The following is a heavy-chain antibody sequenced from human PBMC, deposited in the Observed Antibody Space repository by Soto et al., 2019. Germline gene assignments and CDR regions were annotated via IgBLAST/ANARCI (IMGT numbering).Heavy chain of an antibody. D-gene: IGHD1-26*01. Sequence: EVQLVESGGGLVQPGGSLRLSCAASGFSFRNFEMNWVRQAPGKGLQWVSTIGGTGGSVTYYADSVKGRFTISRDNSKNTLYLQMNNLRVEDTAQYYCANGPIVGANYNYYDMDVWGRGTTVTVSS. J-gene: IGHJ6*02. V-gene: IGHV3-23*04. CDR3: ANGPIVGANYNYYDMDV. CDR1: GFSFRNFE. CDR2: IGGTGGSVT.